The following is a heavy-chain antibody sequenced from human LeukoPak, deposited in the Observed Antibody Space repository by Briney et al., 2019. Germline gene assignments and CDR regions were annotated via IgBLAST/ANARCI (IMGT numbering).Heavy chain of an antibody. CDR1: GFTFSRYG. V-gene: IGHV3-30*18. D-gene: IGHD6-19*01. Sequence: GGSLRLSCAASGFTFSRYGMHWVRQAPGKGLEWVAVISTDGSQKFYTDSVQDRFTVSRDNAKNTLSLQMNGLRADDSAVYYCAKVVVAGTHYFDHWGQGTLVTVSP. CDR2: ISTDGSQK. J-gene: IGHJ4*02. CDR3: AKVVVAGTHYFDH.